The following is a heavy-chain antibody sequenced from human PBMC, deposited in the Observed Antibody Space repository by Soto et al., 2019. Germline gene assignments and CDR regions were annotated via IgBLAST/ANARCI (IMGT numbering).Heavy chain of an antibody. CDR3: ARRDSGGRYYFDY. CDR1: GFTFSNYG. V-gene: IGHV3-23*01. D-gene: IGHD2-15*01. J-gene: IGHJ4*02. CDR2: FGDSGNT. Sequence: EVQLLESGGGLVQPGGSLRLSCAASGFTFSNYGMSWVRQAPGQGLEWVSTFGDSGNTYYADSVKGRFTISRDKSKSTLYLQINSLRAEDTAVYYWARRDSGGRYYFDYWGQGTLVPVSS.